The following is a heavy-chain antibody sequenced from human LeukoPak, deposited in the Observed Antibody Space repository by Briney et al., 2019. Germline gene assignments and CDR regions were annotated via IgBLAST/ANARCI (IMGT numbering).Heavy chain of an antibody. V-gene: IGHV3-7*05. CDR3: AGGDPLYYYYYGMDV. Sequence: RGSLRLSCAASGFTFSSYWMSWVRQAPGKGLEWVANIKQDGSEKYYVDSVKGRFTISRDNAKNSLYLQMNSLRVEDTAVYYCAGGDPLYYYYYGMDVWGQGTTVTVSS. D-gene: IGHD4-17*01. CDR1: GFTFSSYW. CDR2: IKQDGSEK. J-gene: IGHJ6*02.